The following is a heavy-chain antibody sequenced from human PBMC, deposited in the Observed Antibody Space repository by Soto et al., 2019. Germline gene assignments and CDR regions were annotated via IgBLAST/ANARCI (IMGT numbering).Heavy chain of an antibody. Sequence: ASVKVSCKASGYTFTSYGISWVRQAPGQGLEWMGWISAYNGNTNYAQKLQGRVTMTTDTSTSTAYMELRSLRSDDTAVYSCARVPRGTTGPYFDYWGQGTLVTVSS. D-gene: IGHD2-8*02. CDR1: GYTFTSYG. CDR3: ARVPRGTTGPYFDY. J-gene: IGHJ4*02. V-gene: IGHV1-18*04. CDR2: ISAYNGNT.